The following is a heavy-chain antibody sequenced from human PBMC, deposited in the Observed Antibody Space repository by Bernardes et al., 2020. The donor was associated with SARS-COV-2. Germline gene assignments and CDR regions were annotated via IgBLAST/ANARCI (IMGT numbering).Heavy chain of an antibody. Sequence: VGSLRLSCAASGFTFRNYWMTWVRQAPGKGLEWVANIKQDGSEKYYVDSVKGRFTISRDNAKNSLYLQMNSLRAEDTAVYYCARVNLVVSFTFDCWGLGTPVTVSS. V-gene: IGHV3-7*03. CDR3: ARVNLVVSFTFDC. J-gene: IGHJ4*02. CDR2: IKQDGSEK. D-gene: IGHD2-8*02. CDR1: GFTFRNYW.